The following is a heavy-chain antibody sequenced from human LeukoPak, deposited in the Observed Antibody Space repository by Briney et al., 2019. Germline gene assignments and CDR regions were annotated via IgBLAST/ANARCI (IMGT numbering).Heavy chain of an antibody. V-gene: IGHV3-23*01. CDR1: GFTFSSYA. CDR3: ARSPRTYPGTVDY. Sequence: GGSLRLSCAASGFTFSSYAMSWVRQAPGKGLEWVSGIGGSGDSTDYADSVKGRFTISRDNSKSTLYLQMNSLRAEDTALYYCARSPRTYPGTVDYWGQGTLVTVSS. J-gene: IGHJ4*02. CDR2: IGGSGDST.